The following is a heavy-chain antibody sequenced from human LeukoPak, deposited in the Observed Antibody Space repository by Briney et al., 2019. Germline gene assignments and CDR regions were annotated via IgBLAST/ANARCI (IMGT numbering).Heavy chain of an antibody. CDR2: INPDGSES. Sequence: GGSLRLSCAVSGITFGDYWMSWVRQAPGGAPEWVANINPDGSESHYVDSVKGRFTISRDNAKSSLYLQMSSLRGEDTAVYYCVRDRWLDWWGQGTLVTVSS. D-gene: IGHD3/OR15-3a*01. V-gene: IGHV3-7*01. CDR3: VRDRWLDW. J-gene: IGHJ4*02. CDR1: GITFGDYW.